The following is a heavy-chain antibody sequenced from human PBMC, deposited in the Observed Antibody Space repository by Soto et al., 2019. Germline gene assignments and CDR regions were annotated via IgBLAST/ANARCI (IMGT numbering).Heavy chain of an antibody. CDR3: ARWWSGSRQGFDP. D-gene: IGHD3-3*01. Sequence: QVQLQESGPGLVKPSQTLSLTCTVSGGSISSGDYYWSWIRQHPGKGLEWIGYIYYSGSTYYNPSLNGRGTTSVDTSKNQFALKLRPVTAADTAVYYCARWWSGSRQGFDPWGQGTLVTVSS. CDR1: GGSISSGDYY. CDR2: IYYSGST. J-gene: IGHJ5*02. V-gene: IGHV4-31*03.